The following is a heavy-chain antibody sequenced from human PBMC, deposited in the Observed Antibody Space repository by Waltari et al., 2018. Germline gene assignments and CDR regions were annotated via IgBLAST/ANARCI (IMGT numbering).Heavy chain of an antibody. V-gene: IGHV3-23*01. CDR1: GFTFSDYA. J-gene: IGHJ4*02. D-gene: IGHD6-19*01. CDR3: AKDLHSSISSYSYFFDC. Sequence: EVQLLESGGGLVRPGGSLRLSCAASGFTFSDYAMTWVRQAPGKGLEWVSSISGSGGRTYFPDSVRGRFTISRDNSRNTLSLHMSGLRAEDTVIYYCAKDLHSSISSYSYFFDCWGPGTLVTVSS. CDR2: ISGSGGRT.